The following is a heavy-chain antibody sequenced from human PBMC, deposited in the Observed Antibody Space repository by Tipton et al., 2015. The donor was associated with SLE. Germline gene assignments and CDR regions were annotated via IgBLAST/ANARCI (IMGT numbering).Heavy chain of an antibody. Sequence: GLVKPSEILSLTCTVYGGSFSNYYWSWIRQPPGKGLEWIGAIDHRGSTNYNPSLKSRVTISVDTSKNQFSLKLRSVTAADTAVYYCARVISASNRYYDFWSGSLDYWGQGTLVTVSS. D-gene: IGHD3-3*01. J-gene: IGHJ4*02. CDR1: GGSFSNYY. CDR2: IDHRGST. V-gene: IGHV4-34*01. CDR3: ARVISASNRYYDFWSGSLDY.